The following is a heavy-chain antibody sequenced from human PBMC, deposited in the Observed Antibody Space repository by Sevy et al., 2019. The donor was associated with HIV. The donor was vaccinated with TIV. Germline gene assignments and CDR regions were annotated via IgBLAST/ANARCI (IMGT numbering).Heavy chain of an antibody. V-gene: IGHV1-2*02. CDR1: GYTFTGYY. Sequence: ASVKVSCKASGYTFTGYYMHWVRQAPGQGLEWMGWINPNSGGTNYAQKFQGRVTMTRDTSISTAYIELSRLRSDDTAVYYCAREERRIAVAAYGYFDYWGQGTLVTVSS. J-gene: IGHJ4*02. CDR2: INPNSGGT. CDR3: AREERRIAVAAYGYFDY. D-gene: IGHD6-19*01.